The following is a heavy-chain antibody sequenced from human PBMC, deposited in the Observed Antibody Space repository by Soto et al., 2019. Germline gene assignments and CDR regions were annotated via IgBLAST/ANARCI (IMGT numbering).Heavy chain of an antibody. CDR2: ISGSGGST. Sequence: GGSLRLSCAASGFTFSSYAMSWVRQAPGKGLEWVSAISGSGGSTYYADSVKGRFTIPRDNSKNTLYLQMNSLRAEDTAVYYCAKVFITMVRGAPGAFDIWGQGTMVTVSS. CDR3: AKVFITMVRGAPGAFDI. J-gene: IGHJ3*02. V-gene: IGHV3-23*01. CDR1: GFTFSSYA. D-gene: IGHD3-10*01.